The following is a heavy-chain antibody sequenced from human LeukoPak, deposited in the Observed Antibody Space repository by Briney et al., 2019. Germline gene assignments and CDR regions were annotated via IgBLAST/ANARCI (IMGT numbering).Heavy chain of an antibody. CDR1: GFTFSSYG. D-gene: IGHD1-26*01. J-gene: IGHJ4*02. CDR2: VWYDGSNK. CDR3: ARGSGSARVDY. Sequence: PGGSLRLSCAASGFTFSSYGMHWVRQAPGKGLEWVAVVWYDGSNKYYADSVKGRFTISRDNSKNTLYLQMNSLRAEDTAVYYCARGSGSARVDYWGLGTLVTVSS. V-gene: IGHV3-33*01.